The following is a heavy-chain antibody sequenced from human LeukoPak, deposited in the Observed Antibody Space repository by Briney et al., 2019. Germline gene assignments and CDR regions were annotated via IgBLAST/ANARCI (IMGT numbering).Heavy chain of an antibody. D-gene: IGHD3-9*01. CDR3: SPLRYFNWLFGDF. CDR2: ISDSGSLI. CDR1: GFIFSSYA. V-gene: IGHV3-48*03. Sequence: GGSLRLSCAASGFIFSSYAMNWVRQAPGKGLEWVSYISDSGSLIYYADSVKGRFTISRDNVKNSVYLQMNSLSADDTAVYYCSPLRYFNWLFGDFWGQGTLVTVSS. J-gene: IGHJ4*02.